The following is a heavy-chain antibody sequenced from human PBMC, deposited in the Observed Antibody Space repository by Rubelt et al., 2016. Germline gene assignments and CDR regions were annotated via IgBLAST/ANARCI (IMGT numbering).Heavy chain of an antibody. D-gene: IGHD3-22*01. CDR1: GYSISSGYY. V-gene: IGHV4-38-2*02. Sequence: QVQLQESGPGLVKPSETLSLTCTVSGYSISSGYYWGWIRQPPGKGLEWIGDVNLGGSTKYNPSPKSRVTVSVDQPTNQSTLKVDAVSDGDTAMYYCARGPQYYSSGYCHYGMGVKGQGTTSPSR. CDR2: VNLGGST. CDR3: ARGPQYYSSGYCHYGMGV. J-gene: IGHJ6*02.